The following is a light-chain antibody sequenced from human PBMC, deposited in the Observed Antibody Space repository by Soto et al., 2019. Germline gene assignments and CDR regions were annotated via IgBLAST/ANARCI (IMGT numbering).Light chain of an antibody. Sequence: ELVLTQSPATLSLSPGERATLSCRASQSVSSYLAWYQQKPGQAPRLLNYGASNRATGIPDRFSGSGSGTDFTLTISRLEPEDFAVYYCQQYGSSGTFGQGTKVDI. CDR1: QSVSSY. V-gene: IGKV3-20*01. CDR2: GAS. CDR3: QQYGSSGT. J-gene: IGKJ1*01.